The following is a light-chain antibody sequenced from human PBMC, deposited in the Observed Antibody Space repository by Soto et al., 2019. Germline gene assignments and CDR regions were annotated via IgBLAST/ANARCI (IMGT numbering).Light chain of an antibody. CDR2: GNN. J-gene: IGLJ1*01. V-gene: IGLV1-40*01. CDR1: ITNILAGYG. Sequence: QSVVAHPPSVSRAPGHRVSISFTGSITNILAGYGVHWYQQRPGTAPKLLIVGNNIRPSVGPDRFSAYTSGTSAPLATTGRQAEDEGDYYCQSYDSTLSARYVFGTWTKVPVL. CDR3: QSYDSTLSARYV.